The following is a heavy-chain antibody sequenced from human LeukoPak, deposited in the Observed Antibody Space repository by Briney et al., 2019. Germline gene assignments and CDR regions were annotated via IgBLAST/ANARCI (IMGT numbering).Heavy chain of an antibody. D-gene: IGHD3-10*01. CDR3: ARGVPGLRLFPDAFDI. CDR2: INHSGST. Sequence: SETLSLTCAVYGGSFSGYYWSWIRQPPGKGLEWIGEINHSGSTNYNPSLKSRVTISVDTSKNQFSLKLSSVTAADTAVYYCARGVPGLRLFPDAFDIWGQGTMVTVSS. V-gene: IGHV4-34*01. J-gene: IGHJ3*02. CDR1: GGSFSGYY.